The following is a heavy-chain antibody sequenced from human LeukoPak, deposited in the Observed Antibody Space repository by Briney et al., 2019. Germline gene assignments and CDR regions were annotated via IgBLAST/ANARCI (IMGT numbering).Heavy chain of an antibody. J-gene: IGHJ4*02. V-gene: IGHV3-7*01. D-gene: IGHD3-22*01. CDR3: ARVRRITMIVVVITTGEYYFDY. CDR2: IKQDGSEK. Sequence: PGGSLRLSCAASGFTFSSYWMSWVRQAPGKGLEWVANIKQDGSEKYYVDSVKGRFTISRDNAKNSLYLQMNSLRAEDTAVYYCARVRRITMIVVVITTGEYYFDYRGQGTLVTVSS. CDR1: GFTFSSYW.